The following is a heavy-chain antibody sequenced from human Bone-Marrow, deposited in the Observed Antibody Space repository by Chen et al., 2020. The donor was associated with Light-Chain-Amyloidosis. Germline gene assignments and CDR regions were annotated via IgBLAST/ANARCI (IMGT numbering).Heavy chain of an antibody. J-gene: IGHJ4*02. CDR2: LSYDGNSK. Sequence: QVQLVESGGGVVQPGRCVRRSCAASEFTFSNYGKHWVRQTPGKGLEWVAVLSYDGNSKYYADSVKGRFTISRDSSKNTLYLQMNSLRAEDTAVYYCARVSFERGGPARPPGDSWGQGTLVTVSS. D-gene: IGHD6-6*01. CDR3: ARVSFERGGPARPPGDS. V-gene: IGHV3-30-3*01. CDR1: EFTFSNYG.